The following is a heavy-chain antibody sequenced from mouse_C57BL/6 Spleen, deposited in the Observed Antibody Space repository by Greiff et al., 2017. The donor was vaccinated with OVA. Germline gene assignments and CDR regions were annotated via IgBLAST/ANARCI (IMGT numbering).Heavy chain of an antibody. CDR1: GYTFTDYY. Sequence: EVKLQQSGPELVKPGASVKISCKASGYTFTDYYMNWVKQSHGKSLEWIGDINPNNGGTSYNQKFKGKATLTVDKSSSTAYMELRSLTSEDSAVYYCASWGSSFAYWGQGTLVTVSA. D-gene: IGHD1-1*01. CDR2: INPNNGGT. J-gene: IGHJ3*01. V-gene: IGHV1-26*01. CDR3: ASWGSSFAY.